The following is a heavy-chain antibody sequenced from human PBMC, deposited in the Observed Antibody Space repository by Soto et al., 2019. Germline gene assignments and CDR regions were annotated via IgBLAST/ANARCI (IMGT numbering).Heavy chain of an antibody. CDR1: GGSISNAAYS. Sequence: QLQLQESGSGLVKPSHTLSLTCTVSGGSISNAAYSWSWIRQPPGKGLEWIGYIYPSGMPFYNPSLRSRVIISIDRSNDQFSLNLKSVTAADTAVYYCARERGGYGLFDSWGQGTLVTVSS. V-gene: IGHV4-30-2*01. CDR3: ARERGGYGLFDS. D-gene: IGHD5-18*01. J-gene: IGHJ4*02. CDR2: IYPSGMP.